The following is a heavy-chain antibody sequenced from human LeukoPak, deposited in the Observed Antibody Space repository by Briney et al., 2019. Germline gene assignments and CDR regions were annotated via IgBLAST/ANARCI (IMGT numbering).Heavy chain of an antibody. Sequence: GGSLRLSCAASGFTFSSYSMNWVRQAPGKGLEWVSSISSSGSTIYYADSVKGRFTISRDNAKNSLYLQMNSLRAEDTAVYYCARAVRALSDYWGQGTLVTVSS. V-gene: IGHV3-21*04. J-gene: IGHJ4*02. CDR3: ARAVRALSDY. D-gene: IGHD2/OR15-2a*01. CDR1: GFTFSSYS. CDR2: ISSSGSTI.